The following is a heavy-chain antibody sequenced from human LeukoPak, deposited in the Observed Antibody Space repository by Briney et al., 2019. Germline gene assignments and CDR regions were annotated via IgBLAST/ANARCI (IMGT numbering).Heavy chain of an antibody. CDR3: ARGLAAAETWFDP. CDR1: GGTFSSYA. D-gene: IGHD6-13*01. CDR2: IIPIFGTA. J-gene: IGHJ5*02. Sequence: SVKVSCKASGGTFSSYAISWVRQAPGQGLEWMGGIIPIFGTANYAQKFQGRVTITADESTSTAYMELSSLRSEDTAVYYCARGLAAAETWFDPWGQGTLVTVSS. V-gene: IGHV1-69*13.